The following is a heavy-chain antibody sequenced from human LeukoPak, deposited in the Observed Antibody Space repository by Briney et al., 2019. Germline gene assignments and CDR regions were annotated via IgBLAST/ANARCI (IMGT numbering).Heavy chain of an antibody. CDR2: IYYSGST. CDR3: ARYYYGSGSYRVPTFLNYGMDV. V-gene: IGHV4-39*07. J-gene: IGHJ6*02. CDR1: GGSISSSSYY. Sequence: PSGTLSLTCTVSGGSISSSSYYWGWIRQPPGKGLEWIGSIYYSGSTYYNPSLKSRVTISVDTSKNQFSLKLSSVTAADTAVYYCARYYYGSGSYRVPTFLNYGMDVWGQGTTVTVSS. D-gene: IGHD3-10*01.